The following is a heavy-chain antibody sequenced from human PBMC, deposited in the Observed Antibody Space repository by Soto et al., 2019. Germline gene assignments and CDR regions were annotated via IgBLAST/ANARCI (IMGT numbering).Heavy chain of an antibody. CDR2: ISYDGTNK. V-gene: IGHV3-30-3*01. J-gene: IGHJ4*02. CDR1: GFTFSSYA. D-gene: IGHD3-10*01. CDR3: ARGASSVRPSDY. Sequence: QVQLVESGGGVVQPGRSLRLSCAASGFTFSSYALHWVRQAPGKGLEWVAVISYDGTNKYYSDSVKGRFTISRDNSKNTLYPQMNSLGPEDTAVYYCARGASSVRPSDYWGRGTLVTISS.